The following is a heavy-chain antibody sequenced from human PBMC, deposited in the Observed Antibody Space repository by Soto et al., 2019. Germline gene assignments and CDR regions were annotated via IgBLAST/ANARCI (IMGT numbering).Heavy chain of an antibody. J-gene: IGHJ4*02. D-gene: IGHD1-26*01. V-gene: IGHV3-15*07. CDR2: IKTKAQGETT. Sequence: EVQLVESGGGLVKPGGSLRLSCAASGFTISGAWMNWVRQAPGKGREWVGRIKTKAQGETTDYAAPVKGRFTISRDDSENTLSLQMTSLKIEDTAVYFCTTGSVEGYWGQGTLVTVSS. CDR3: TTGSVEGY. CDR1: GFTISGAW.